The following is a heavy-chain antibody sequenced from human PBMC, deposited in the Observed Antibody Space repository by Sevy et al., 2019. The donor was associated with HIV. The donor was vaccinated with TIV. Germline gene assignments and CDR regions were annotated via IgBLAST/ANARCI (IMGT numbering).Heavy chain of an antibody. CDR1: GFFFSSYV. Sequence: GGSLRLSCAASGFFFSSYVMTWVRQAPGKGLEWVSTISGSGGYTYYAESVKGRFTISRDNSNNILYLQMNSLRAEDTAVYYCEAITTAGRDYWGQGTLVTVSS. D-gene: IGHD6-13*01. CDR3: EAITTAGRDY. V-gene: IGHV3-23*01. CDR2: ISGSGGYT. J-gene: IGHJ4*02.